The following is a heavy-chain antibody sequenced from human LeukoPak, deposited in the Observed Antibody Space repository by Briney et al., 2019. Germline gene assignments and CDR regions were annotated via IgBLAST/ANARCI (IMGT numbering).Heavy chain of an antibody. D-gene: IGHD2-2*01. V-gene: IGHV3-11*04. CDR2: ISSSGSTI. Sequence: PGGSLRLSXAASGFTFSDYYMSWIRQAPGKGLEWVSYISSSGSTIYYADSVKGRFTISRDNAKNSLYLQMNSLRAEDTAVYYCARHIVVVPAAMSPWGQGTLVTVSS. J-gene: IGHJ5*02. CDR3: ARHIVVVPAAMSP. CDR1: GFTFSDYY.